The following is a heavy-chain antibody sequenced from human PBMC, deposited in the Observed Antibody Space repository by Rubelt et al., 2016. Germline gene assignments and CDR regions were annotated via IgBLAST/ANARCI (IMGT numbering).Heavy chain of an antibody. CDR1: GFTFSWYT. J-gene: IGHJ4*02. CDR2: ISGSGGTT. D-gene: IGHD2-2*01. CDR3: ARERDCSSTSCPVWDY. V-gene: IGHV3-23*01. Sequence: EVQVLESGGGLVQPGGSLRLSCAASGFTFSWYTMTWVRQAPGKGLEWVSVISGSGGTTYYADSVKGRFTISRDNSKNTLYLQMNSLRAEDTAVYYCARERDCSSTSCPVWDYWGQGTLVTVSS.